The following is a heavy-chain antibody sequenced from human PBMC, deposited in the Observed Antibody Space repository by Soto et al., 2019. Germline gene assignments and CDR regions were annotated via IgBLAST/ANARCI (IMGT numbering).Heavy chain of an antibody. CDR2: IHPSGGGS. CDR3: ARGGHIAVVTDSFDS. CDR1: GYPFNTYY. J-gene: IGHJ4*02. V-gene: IGHV1-46*02. Sequence: ASVKGFCKSSGYPFNTYYLHWVRQAPGQGLEWMGMIHPSGGGSTYAQKFLGRVTMTMDSSMSTVFMELTSLRSADTAVYYCARGGHIAVVTDSFDSWGQGTLVTVS. D-gene: IGHD2-21*02.